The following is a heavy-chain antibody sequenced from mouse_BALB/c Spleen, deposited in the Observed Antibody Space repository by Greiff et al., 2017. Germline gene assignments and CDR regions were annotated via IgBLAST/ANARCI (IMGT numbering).Heavy chain of an antibody. J-gene: IGHJ2*01. CDR2: ISSGSSTI. D-gene: IGHD1-2*01. CDR3: ARSPTTAYYFDY. Sequence: EVQVVESGGGLVQPGGSRKLSCAASGFTFSSFGMHWVRQAPEKGLEWVAYISSGSSTIYYADTVKGRFTISRDNPKNTLFLQMTSLRSEDTAMYYCARSPTTAYYFDYWGQGTTLTVSS. CDR1: GFTFSSFG. V-gene: IGHV5-17*02.